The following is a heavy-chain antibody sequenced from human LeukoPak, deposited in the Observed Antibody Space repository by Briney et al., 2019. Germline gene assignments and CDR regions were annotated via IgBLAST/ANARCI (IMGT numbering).Heavy chain of an antibody. CDR1: GFTFSSYA. D-gene: IGHD5-18*01. CDR3: ARGNSSPPLPDYFDY. V-gene: IGHV3-23*01. Sequence: GGSLRLSCAASGFTFSSYAMSWARQAPGKGLEWVSAISGSGGSTYYADSVKGRFTISRDNSKNTLYLQMNSLRAEDTAVYYCARGNSSPPLPDYFDYWGQGTLVTVSS. J-gene: IGHJ4*02. CDR2: ISGSGGST.